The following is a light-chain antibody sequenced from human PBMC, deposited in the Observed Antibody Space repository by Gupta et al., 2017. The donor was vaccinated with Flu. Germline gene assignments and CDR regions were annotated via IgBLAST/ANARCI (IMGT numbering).Light chain of an antibody. Sequence: DIPMTQSPSSLSASVGDRVTLACRASQSITTYLSWYQQKPGKAPNRLIYSASSFQSGVPSRCSGSGSGTDLTLTIITLQPADFATYYCQQTYTTPITFGQGTRLEI. CDR1: QSITTY. CDR2: SAS. V-gene: IGKV1-39*01. J-gene: IGKJ5*01. CDR3: QQTYTTPIT.